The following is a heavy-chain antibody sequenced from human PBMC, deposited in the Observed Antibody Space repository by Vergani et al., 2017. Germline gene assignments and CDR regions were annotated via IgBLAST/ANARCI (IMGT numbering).Heavy chain of an antibody. V-gene: IGHV3-23*01. J-gene: IGHJ4*02. Sequence: EVQLLESGGGLVQPGGSLRLSCAASGFTFSSYAMSWVRQAPGKGLEWVSAISGSGGSTYYADSLKGRFTISRDNSKTTLYLQMNSLRAEDTAVYYCARELYYDSSGYLDYWGQGTLVTVSS. D-gene: IGHD3-22*01. CDR1: GFTFSSYA. CDR2: ISGSGGST. CDR3: ARELYYDSSGYLDY.